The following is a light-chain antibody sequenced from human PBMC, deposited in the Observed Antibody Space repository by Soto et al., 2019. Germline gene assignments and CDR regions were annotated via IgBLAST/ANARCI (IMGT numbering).Light chain of an antibody. CDR3: QQYNKWWT. Sequence: IVMTQSPATLSVSTGERATLSCRASQSVSSNLAWYQQKPDQAPRLLIYGASTRATGIPARFSGSGSGTEFTLTISSLQSEDFAVYYCQQYNKWWTFGQRTKVEI. V-gene: IGKV3-15*01. CDR1: QSVSSN. J-gene: IGKJ1*01. CDR2: GAS.